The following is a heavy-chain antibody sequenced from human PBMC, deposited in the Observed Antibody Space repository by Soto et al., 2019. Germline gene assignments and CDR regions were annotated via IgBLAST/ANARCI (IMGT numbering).Heavy chain of an antibody. J-gene: IGHJ5*02. CDR3: ARARYSSGWYWFDP. D-gene: IGHD6-19*01. V-gene: IGHV1-3*01. Sequence: GASVKVSCKASGYTFTSYAMLWVRQAPGQRLEWMGWINAGNGNTKYSQKFQGRVTITRDTSASTAYMELSSLRSEDTAVYYCARARYSSGWYWFDPWGQGTLVTVSS. CDR2: INAGNGNT. CDR1: GYTFTSYA.